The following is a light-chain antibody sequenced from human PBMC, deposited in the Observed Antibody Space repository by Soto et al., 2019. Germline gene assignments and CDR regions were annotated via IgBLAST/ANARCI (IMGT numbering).Light chain of an antibody. CDR1: SSNIGAGYD. CDR2: GNS. J-gene: IGLJ1*01. V-gene: IGLV1-40*01. Sequence: QSVLTQPPSVSGAPGQRVTISCTGSSSNIGAGYDVHWYQQLPGTAPKLLIYGNSDRPSGVPDRFSGSKSGTSASLAITGLQAEDEADYYCQSYDSSLSGPVFGNGTKVTVL. CDR3: QSYDSSLSGPV.